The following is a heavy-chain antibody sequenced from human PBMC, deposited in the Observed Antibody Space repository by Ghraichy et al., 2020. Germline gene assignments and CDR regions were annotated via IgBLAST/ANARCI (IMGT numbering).Heavy chain of an antibody. J-gene: IGHJ5*02. Sequence: ETLRLSCAASGFTFDDYAMHWVRQAPGKGLEWVSAISGDGGRTYYADSVKGRFTISRDNSRNSLFLQMNSLRTEDTAFYFCAKESYYGSASEWFDPWGQGTLVTVSS. D-gene: IGHD3-10*01. CDR1: GFTFDDYA. CDR3: AKESYYGSASEWFDP. V-gene: IGHV3-43*02. CDR2: ISGDGGRT.